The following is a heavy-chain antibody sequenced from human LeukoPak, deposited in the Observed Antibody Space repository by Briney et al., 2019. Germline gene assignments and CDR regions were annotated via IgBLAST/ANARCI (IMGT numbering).Heavy chain of an antibody. CDR2: IPYDGDKI. CDR3: ARTHGDFSNGWFYFDY. D-gene: IGHD6-19*01. Sequence: GRSLRLSCAASGLSFSSSAMHWVRQATGKGLEWVAVIPYDGDKIFYADSVKGRFTISRDNSKNTLYLQMNSLRGDDTAVYYCARTHGDFSNGWFYFDYWGQGTLVTVSS. V-gene: IGHV3-30*01. J-gene: IGHJ4*02. CDR1: GLSFSSSA.